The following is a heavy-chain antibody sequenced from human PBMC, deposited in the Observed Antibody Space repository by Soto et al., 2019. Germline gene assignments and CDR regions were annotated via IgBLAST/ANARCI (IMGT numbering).Heavy chain of an antibody. CDR2: VFYGGT. CDR3: ASYRGVFYFEN. D-gene: IGHD4-4*01. CDR1: GRSMGSNY. Sequence: SAFLSLTCSVPGRSMGSNYWSCMRECPERGLEWRGYVFYGGTDYNPSLEGRITMSVETSKRQFSLKLTSVTAADTAVYYCASYRGVFYFENWGQGIMVTVSS. J-gene: IGHJ4*02. V-gene: IGHV4-59*01.